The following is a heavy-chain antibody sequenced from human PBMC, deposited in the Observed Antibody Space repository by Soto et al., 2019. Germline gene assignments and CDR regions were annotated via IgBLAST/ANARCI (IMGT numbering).Heavy chain of an antibody. V-gene: IGHV3-21*01. J-gene: IGHJ6*04. CDR1: GFSFSSYS. D-gene: IGHD2-2*01. Sequence: GGSLRLSCAASGFSFSSYSINWVRQAPGKGLEWLSSISSSSTYIYYADSVRGRFTISRDNAKNSVFLQMNSLRAEDTAVYYFARDWDVAVGPAATNYPPYYGLDGWGKGATVTVSS. CDR2: ISSSSTYI. CDR3: ARDWDVAVGPAATNYPPYYGLDG.